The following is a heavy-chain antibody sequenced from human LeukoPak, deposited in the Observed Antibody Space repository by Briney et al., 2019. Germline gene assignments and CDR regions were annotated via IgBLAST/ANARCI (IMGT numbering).Heavy chain of an antibody. CDR1: GLTFHDYA. D-gene: IGHD2-21*01. J-gene: IGHJ6*03. V-gene: IGHV3-23*01. CDR3: AKQPYNYYYLDV. Sequence: GGSLRLSCAISGLTFHDYAMTWVRQAPGKGLEWVSTIVGDSSKTYYADSVKGRFTISRDNSNYMLFLHMNNLRAEDTVIYYCAKQPYNYYYLDVWGKGTTVTVSS. CDR2: IVGDSSKT.